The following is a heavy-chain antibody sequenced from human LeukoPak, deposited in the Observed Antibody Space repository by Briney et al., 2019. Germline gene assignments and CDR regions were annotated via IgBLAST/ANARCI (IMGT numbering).Heavy chain of an antibody. CDR3: ARYGDYLGY. CDR2: INHSGST. CDR1: GGSFSGYY. V-gene: IGHV4-34*01. J-gene: IGHJ4*02. Sequence: PSETLSLTCAVYGGSFSGYYWSWIRQPPGKGLEWLGEINHSGSTNYNPSLKSRVTISVDTSKNQFSLKLSSVTAADTAVYYCARYGDYLGYWGQGTLVTVSS. D-gene: IGHD4-17*01.